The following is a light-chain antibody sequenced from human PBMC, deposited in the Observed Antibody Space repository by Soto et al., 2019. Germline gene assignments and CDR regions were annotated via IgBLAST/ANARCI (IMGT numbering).Light chain of an antibody. CDR1: QTIDTN. V-gene: IGKV3-15*01. CDR2: GAS. CDR3: QQYSNRPPWT. Sequence: EIVMTQSPGTLSVSPGERATLSCRASQTIDTNLAWYQQKPGQAPRLLIFGASTTATGIPARYSGSGSGTEFSLTITGLQSEDIALFYCQQYSNRPPWTVGQGTKVEVK. J-gene: IGKJ1*01.